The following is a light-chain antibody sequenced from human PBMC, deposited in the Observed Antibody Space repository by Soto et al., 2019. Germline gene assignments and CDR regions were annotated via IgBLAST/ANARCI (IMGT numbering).Light chain of an antibody. V-gene: IGKV1-5*03. J-gene: IGKJ1*01. CDR1: QTISSW. CDR2: KAS. Sequence: DIQMTQSPSTLSGSVGDRVTITCRASQTISSWLAWYQQKPGKAPKLLIYKASTLKSGVPSRFSGSGSGTEFTLIISSLQPDDYATYYCQQYKSYWTFGQGTKVDIK. CDR3: QQYKSYWT.